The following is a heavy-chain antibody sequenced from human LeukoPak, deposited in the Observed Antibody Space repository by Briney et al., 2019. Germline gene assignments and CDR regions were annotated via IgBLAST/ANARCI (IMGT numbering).Heavy chain of an antibody. Sequence: PSETLSLTCAVSGGSISSSNWWSWIRQPPGKGLEWIGYIYYSGSTNYNSSLKSRATISVDTSKNQFSLKLSSVTAADTAVYYCAYCGGDGKDYWGQGTLVTVSS. CDR1: GGSISSSNW. CDR2: IYYSGST. D-gene: IGHD2-21*02. V-gene: IGHV4-59*08. J-gene: IGHJ4*02. CDR3: AYCGGDGKDY.